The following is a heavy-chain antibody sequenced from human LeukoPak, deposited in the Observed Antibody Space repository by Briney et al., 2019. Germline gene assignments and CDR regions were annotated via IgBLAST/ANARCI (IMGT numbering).Heavy chain of an antibody. Sequence: PSETLSLTCTVSGDSISSNTFYWTWIRQPAGKGLEWIGHVYYSGSTNYNPSLKSRVTISVDTSKNQFSLKLSSVTAADTAVYYCARRATSGSPYYLDYWGQGTLVTVSS. J-gene: IGHJ4*02. CDR2: VYYSGST. CDR3: ARRATSGSPYYLDY. D-gene: IGHD3-10*01. V-gene: IGHV4-61*10. CDR1: GDSISSNTFY.